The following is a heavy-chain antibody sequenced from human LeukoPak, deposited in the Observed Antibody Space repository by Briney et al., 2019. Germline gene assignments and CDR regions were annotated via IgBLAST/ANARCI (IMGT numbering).Heavy chain of an antibody. J-gene: IGHJ5*02. V-gene: IGHV1-2*02. CDR1: GYTFTGYY. CDR2: INRNSET. D-gene: IGHD3-22*01. Sequence: ASVRVSCKASGYTFTGYYMHWVRQAPGHGLEWMGWINRNSETKFAQKFQGRVTMTRDTSISTAYMELSRLRSDDTAVYYCAREGDSSGYSPLDPWGQGTLVTVSS. CDR3: AREGDSSGYSPLDP.